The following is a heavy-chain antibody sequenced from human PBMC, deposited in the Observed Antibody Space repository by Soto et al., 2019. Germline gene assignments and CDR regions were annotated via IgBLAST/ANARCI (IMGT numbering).Heavy chain of an antibody. Sequence: VESLTISCKVSGYSFAGYWITWVLQKPGKGLEWMGRIDPSDSQTYYSPSFRGHVTISATKSITTVFLQWSSLRASDTAMYYCARQIYDSDTGPNFKYYFDSWGQGTPVTVSS. CDR2: IDPSDSQT. CDR3: ARQIYDSDTGPNFKYYFDS. CDR1: GYSFAGYW. D-gene: IGHD3-22*01. J-gene: IGHJ4*02. V-gene: IGHV5-10-1*01.